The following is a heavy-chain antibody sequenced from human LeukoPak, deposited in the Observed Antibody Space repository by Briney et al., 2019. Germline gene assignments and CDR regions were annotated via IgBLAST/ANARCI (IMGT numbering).Heavy chain of an antibody. Sequence: SGTLSLTCAVSGVSFNDYYWSWVRQTPGKGLEWIGEINHSGYTNDSPSLKSRVTLSIDTSRKQFSLNLRSVTVADTGIYYCTRMTTGHDYWGQGTLVTVSS. CDR1: GVSFNDYY. J-gene: IGHJ4*02. CDR3: TRMTTGHDY. CDR2: INHSGYT. V-gene: IGHV4-34*01. D-gene: IGHD4-17*01.